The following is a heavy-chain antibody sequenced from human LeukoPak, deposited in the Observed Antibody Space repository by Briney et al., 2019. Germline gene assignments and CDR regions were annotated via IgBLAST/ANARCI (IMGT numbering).Heavy chain of an antibody. V-gene: IGHV4-59*01. D-gene: IGHD6-19*01. Sequence: SETLSLTCTVPGGSISSYYWSWIRQPPGKGLEWIGYIYYSGSTNYNPSLKSRVTISVDTSKNQFSLKLSSVTAADTAVYYCARDWPGSGWDDAFDIWGQGTMVTVSS. J-gene: IGHJ3*02. CDR2: IYYSGST. CDR3: ARDWPGSGWDDAFDI. CDR1: GGSISSYY.